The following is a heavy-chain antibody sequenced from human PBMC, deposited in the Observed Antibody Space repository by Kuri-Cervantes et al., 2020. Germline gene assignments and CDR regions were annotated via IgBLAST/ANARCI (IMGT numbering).Heavy chain of an antibody. D-gene: IGHD1-26*01. J-gene: IGHJ4*02. CDR3: VKGVGAHDY. CDR2: IGTSTTETT. CDR1: GFNFRNHA. V-gene: IGHV3-23*01. Sequence: GGSLRLSCLASGFNFRNHAMSWVRQTPERGLEWVSGIGTSTTETTYYADSVKGRFTISRDNSQNTLSLQMNSLRGDDTAIYYCVKGVGAHDYWGQGTLVTVSS.